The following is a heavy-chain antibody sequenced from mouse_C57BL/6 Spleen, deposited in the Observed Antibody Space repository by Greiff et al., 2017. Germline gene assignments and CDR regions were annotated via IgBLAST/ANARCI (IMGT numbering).Heavy chain of an antibody. CDR1: GYTFTSYW. CDR2: IDPNSGGT. V-gene: IGHV1-72*01. J-gene: IGHJ2*01. D-gene: IGHD2-14*01. Sequence: QVHVKQPGAELVKPGASVKLSCKASGYTFTSYWMHWVKQRPGRGLEWIGRIDPNSGGTKYNEKFKSKATLTVDKPSSTAYMQLSSLTSEDSAVYYCAREEGNRYYFDYWGQGTTLTVSS. CDR3: AREEGNRYYFDY.